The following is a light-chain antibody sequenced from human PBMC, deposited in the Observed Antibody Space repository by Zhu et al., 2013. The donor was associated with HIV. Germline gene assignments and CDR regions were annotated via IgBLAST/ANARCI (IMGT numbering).Light chain of an antibody. J-gene: IGLJ2*01. V-gene: IGLV1-47*01. CDR1: SSNIGSTF. CDR3: SAHTSSNTPHVV. Sequence: QSVLTQPPSASGTPGQRVTISCSGGSSNIGSTFVYWYQQFPGAAPTLLIYRNNQRPSGVPDRFSGSKSGNTASLIISGLQAEDEADYYCSAHTSSNTPHVVFGGGTKLTVL. CDR2: RNN.